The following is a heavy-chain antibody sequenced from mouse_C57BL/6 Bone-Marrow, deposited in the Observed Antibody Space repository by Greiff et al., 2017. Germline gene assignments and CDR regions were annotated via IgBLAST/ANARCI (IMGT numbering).Heavy chain of an antibody. Sequence: EVKLVESVAELVRPGASVKLSCTASGFNIKNTYMHWVKQRPEQGLEWIGRIDPANGNTKYAPKFQGKATITADTSSNTAYLQLSSLTSEDTAIYYCARGRLRPDWFAYWGQGTLVTVSA. D-gene: IGHD2-4*01. CDR3: ARGRLRPDWFAY. J-gene: IGHJ3*01. CDR2: IDPANGNT. CDR1: GFNIKNTY. V-gene: IGHV14-3*01.